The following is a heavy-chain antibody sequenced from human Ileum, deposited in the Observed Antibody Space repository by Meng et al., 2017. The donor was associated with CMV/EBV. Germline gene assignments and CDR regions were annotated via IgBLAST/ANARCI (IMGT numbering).Heavy chain of an antibody. V-gene: IGHV2-5*02. Sequence: QIALKEFGPTLVKPTQTLTLTFTFSGFSLSTNAVGVGWIRQPPGKALEWLAFIYWDDDKRYNSSLRSRLTITKDTSKNQVVLTMTNMDPVDTATYYCAHGSGWLFDYWGQGTLVTVSS. D-gene: IGHD6-19*01. CDR3: AHGSGWLFDY. CDR1: GFSLSTNAVG. J-gene: IGHJ4*02. CDR2: IYWDDDK.